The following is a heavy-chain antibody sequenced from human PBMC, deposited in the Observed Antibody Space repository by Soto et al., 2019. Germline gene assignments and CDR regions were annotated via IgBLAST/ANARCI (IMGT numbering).Heavy chain of an antibody. D-gene: IGHD2-2*01. CDR3: ASSGGAAINY. CDR2: INHSGST. Sequence: SETLSLTCTVSGGSIGGYYWSWIRQPPGKGLEWIGEINHSGSTNYNPSLKSRVTISVDTSKNQFSLKLSSVTAADTAVYYCASSGGAAINYWGQGTLVTVSS. J-gene: IGHJ4*02. CDR1: GGSIGGYY. V-gene: IGHV4-34*01.